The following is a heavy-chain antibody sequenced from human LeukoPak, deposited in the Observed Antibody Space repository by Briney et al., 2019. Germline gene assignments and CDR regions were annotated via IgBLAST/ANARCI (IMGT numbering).Heavy chain of an antibody. CDR1: GFTFSSYA. V-gene: IGHV3-49*04. D-gene: IGHD2-2*03. Sequence: GGSLRLSCAASGFTFSSYAMSWVRQAPGKGLEWVGFIRNKDYGGTTEYAASVRGRFTISRDDSKSIAYLQMNSLKTDDTAVYYCSVDFGDFWGQGTLVTVSS. CDR3: SVDFGDF. J-gene: IGHJ4*02. CDR2: IRNKDYGGTT.